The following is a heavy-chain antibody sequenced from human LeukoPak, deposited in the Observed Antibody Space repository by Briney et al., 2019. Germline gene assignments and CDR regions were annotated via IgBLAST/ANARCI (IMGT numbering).Heavy chain of an antibody. J-gene: IGHJ4*02. D-gene: IGHD5-18*01. Sequence: GGSLRLSCTASGFTLGSHDMHWVRQIPGQGLEWVATVSSGFHAFFADSVQGRFTVSREDARNSLYLQMNSLRAGDTAVYYCVREARGYHYTYFDYWGQGTLVTVSS. CDR2: VSSGFHA. CDR3: VREARGYHYTYFDY. V-gene: IGHV3-13*01. CDR1: GFTLGSHD.